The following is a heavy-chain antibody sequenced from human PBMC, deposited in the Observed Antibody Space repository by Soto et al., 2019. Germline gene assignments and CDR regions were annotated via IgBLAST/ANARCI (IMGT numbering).Heavy chain of an antibody. CDR1: GGSFSGYY. CDR3: ARGVVRSSTRAYYYYYYGMDV. Sequence: PSETLSLTCAVYGGSFSGYYWSWIRQPPGKGLEWIEEINHSGSTNYNPSLKSRVTISVDTSKNQFSLKLSSVTAADTAVYYCARGVVRSSTRAYYYYYYGMDVWGQGTTVTVSS. J-gene: IGHJ6*02. CDR2: INHSGST. V-gene: IGHV4-34*01. D-gene: IGHD2-2*01.